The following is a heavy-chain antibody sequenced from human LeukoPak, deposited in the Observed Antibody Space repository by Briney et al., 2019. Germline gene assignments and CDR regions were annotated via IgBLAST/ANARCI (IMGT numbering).Heavy chain of an antibody. CDR1: GFTFSSYG. CDR3: ARVLTTVTTSPVRAFDI. Sequence: GGSLRLSCAASGFTFSSYGMHWVRQAPGKGLEWVSVIYSGGSTYYADSVKGRFTISRDNSKNTLYLQMNSLRAEDTAVYYCARVLTTVTTSPVRAFDIWGQGTMVTVSS. J-gene: IGHJ3*02. V-gene: IGHV3-53*01. D-gene: IGHD4-17*01. CDR2: IYSGGST.